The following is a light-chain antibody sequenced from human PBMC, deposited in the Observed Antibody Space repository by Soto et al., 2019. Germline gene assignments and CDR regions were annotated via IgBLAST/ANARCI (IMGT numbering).Light chain of an antibody. Sequence: QSALTQPPSASGSPGQSVTISCTGTSSDVGGYNYVTGYQQHPGKAPKLMISEVSKRPSGVPDRFSGSKSSNTASLTVSGLQAADAADYYCTSFARNNTLVFGAGTQVTAL. V-gene: IGLV2-8*01. CDR1: SSDVGGYNY. CDR3: TSFARNNTLV. CDR2: EVS. J-gene: IGLJ2*01.